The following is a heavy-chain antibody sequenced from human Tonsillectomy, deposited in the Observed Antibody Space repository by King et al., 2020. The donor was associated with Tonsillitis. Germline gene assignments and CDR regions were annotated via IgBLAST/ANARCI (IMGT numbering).Heavy chain of an antibody. J-gene: IGHJ3*02. D-gene: IGHD3-22*01. Sequence: QLQESGSGLVKPSQTLSLTCAVSGGSISSGGYSWSWIRQPPGKGLEWIGYIYHSGSTYYNPSPKSRVTISVDRSKNQFSLKLSSVSAADTAVYYCARGGRPGYTLIEAFDIWGQGTRVPVSS. V-gene: IGHV4-30-2*01. CDR1: GGSISSGGYS. CDR3: ARGGRPGYTLIEAFDI. CDR2: IYHSGST.